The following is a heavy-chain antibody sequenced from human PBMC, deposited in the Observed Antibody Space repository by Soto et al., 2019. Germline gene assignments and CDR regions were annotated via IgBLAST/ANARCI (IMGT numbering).Heavy chain of an antibody. CDR2: MNPNSGNT. V-gene: IGHV1-8*01. D-gene: IGHD3-3*01. Sequence: ASVKVSCKAGGYGFTSYDINWVRQATGQGLEWMGWMNPNSGNTGYAQKLQGRVTMTRNTSISTAYMELSSLRSEDTAVYYCARFLMEWSPEHHYYYYYMDVWGKGTTVTVSS. CDR1: GYGFTSYD. J-gene: IGHJ6*03. CDR3: ARFLMEWSPEHHYYYYYMDV.